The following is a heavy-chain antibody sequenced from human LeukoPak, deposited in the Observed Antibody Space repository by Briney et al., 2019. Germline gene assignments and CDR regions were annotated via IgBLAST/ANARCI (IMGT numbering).Heavy chain of an antibody. CDR2: IKQDGSEK. D-gene: IGHD6-13*01. CDR3: AKLSSSWYRGYFDY. V-gene: IGHV3-7*01. Sequence: GGSLRLSCAASGFSFNSYWMNWVRQAPGKGLEWVANIKQDGSEKYYLDSVKGRFTISRDNAKNSLYLQMNSLRAEDTAVYYCAKLSSSWYRGYFDYWGQGTLVTVSS. J-gene: IGHJ4*02. CDR1: GFSFNSYW.